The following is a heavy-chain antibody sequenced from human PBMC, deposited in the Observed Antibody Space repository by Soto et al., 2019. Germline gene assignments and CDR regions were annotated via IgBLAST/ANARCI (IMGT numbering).Heavy chain of an antibody. CDR1: GFSLSTSGVG. CDR3: ARQWLADAFDI. Sequence: QITLKESGPPLVKPTQTLTLTCTFSGFSLSTSGVGVGWIRQPPGKALEWLALIYWDDDKRYSPSLKSRLTITKDTSKNQVVLTMTNMDPVDTATYYCARQWLADAFDIWGQGTMVTVSS. CDR2: IYWDDDK. D-gene: IGHD6-19*01. J-gene: IGHJ3*02. V-gene: IGHV2-5*02.